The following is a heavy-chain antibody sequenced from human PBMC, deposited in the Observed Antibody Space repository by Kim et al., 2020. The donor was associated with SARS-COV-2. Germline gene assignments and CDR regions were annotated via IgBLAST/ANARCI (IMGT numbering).Heavy chain of an antibody. V-gene: IGHV3-30*01. CDR3: AGDSYGDLLRGPNWFDP. J-gene: IGHJ5*02. Sequence: VKGRFTIARDNSKNTLYLQMNSLRAEDTAVYYCAGDSYGDLLRGPNWFDPWGQGTLVTVSS. D-gene: IGHD4-17*01.